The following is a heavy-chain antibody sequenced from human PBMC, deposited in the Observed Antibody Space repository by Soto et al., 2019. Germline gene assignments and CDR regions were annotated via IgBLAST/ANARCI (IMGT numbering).Heavy chain of an antibody. Sequence: QVQLQESGPGLVKPSQTLSLTCTVSGGSISSGGYYWRWIRQHPGKGLEWIGYIYYIGSTYYNPSLKRRGTISVDTSKKQFALKRSSVTAADTAVYYCARDLRFRGFYGMDVWGQGTTVTVSS. J-gene: IGHJ6*02. D-gene: IGHD3-10*01. CDR1: GGSISSGGYY. CDR3: ARDLRFRGFYGMDV. V-gene: IGHV4-31*03. CDR2: IYYIGST.